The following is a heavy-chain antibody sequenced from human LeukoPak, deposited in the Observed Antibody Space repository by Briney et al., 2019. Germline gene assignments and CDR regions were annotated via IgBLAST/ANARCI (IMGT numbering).Heavy chain of an antibody. CDR1: GYTLTESS. D-gene: IGHD3-9*01. CDR2: FDPEDGET. Sequence: ASVKVSCKVSGYTLTESSMHWVRQAPGKGLEWMGGFDPEDGETIYAQKFQGRVTLSEDRSTDIAYMELSSLRFEDTAVYYCAIGGYDILTGYKKWGQGTLVTVSS. V-gene: IGHV1-24*01. J-gene: IGHJ4*02. CDR3: AIGGYDILTGYKK.